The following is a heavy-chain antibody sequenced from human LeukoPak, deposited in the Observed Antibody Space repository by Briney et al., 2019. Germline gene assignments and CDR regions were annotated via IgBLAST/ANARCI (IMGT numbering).Heavy chain of an antibody. Sequence: PGGSLRLSCAASGFTFSNYDMHWVRQVIGKGLEWVSSIGAAGDTYYAGSVKGRFTISRENAKNSLYLQMNSLRAGDTAVYYCARRSTANAFDIWGQGTMVIVSS. CDR2: IGAAGDT. D-gene: IGHD2-8*02. V-gene: IGHV3-13*01. CDR1: GFTFSNYD. CDR3: ARRSTANAFDI. J-gene: IGHJ3*02.